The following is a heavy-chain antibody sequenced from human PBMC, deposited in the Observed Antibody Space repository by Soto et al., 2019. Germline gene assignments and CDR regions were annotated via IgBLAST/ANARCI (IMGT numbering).Heavy chain of an antibody. CDR3: ARDLGAEIVAY. CDR1: GYTFTSYG. CDR2: ISAYNGNT. D-gene: IGHD1-26*01. J-gene: IGHJ4*02. V-gene: IGHV1-18*01. Sequence: QVQLVQSGAEVKKPGASVKVSCKASGYTFTSYGISWGRQAPGQGLEWMGWISAYNGNTKYAQKLQGRVPMTTDTCTSTAYMELRSLRSDDPDVYYCARDLGAEIVAYWGQGKRVNVSS.